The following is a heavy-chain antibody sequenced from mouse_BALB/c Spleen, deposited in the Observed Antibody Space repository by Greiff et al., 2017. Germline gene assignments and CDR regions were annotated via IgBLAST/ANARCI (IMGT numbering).Heavy chain of an antibody. CDR1: GYTFTSYW. CDR3: ARWYFDY. CDR2: INPSTGYT. V-gene: IGHV1-7*01. Sequence: QVQLKQSGAELAKPGASVKMSCKASGYTFTSYWMHWVKQRPGQGLEWIGYINPSTGYTEYNQKFKDKATLTADKSSSTAYMQLSSLTSEDSAVYYCARWYFDYWGQGTTLTVSS. J-gene: IGHJ2*01.